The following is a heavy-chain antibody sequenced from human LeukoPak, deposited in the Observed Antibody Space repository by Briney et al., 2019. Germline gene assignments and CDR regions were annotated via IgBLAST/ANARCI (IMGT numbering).Heavy chain of an antibody. CDR2: ITPTTSYI. CDR1: GLGFSSFS. CDR3: ARLRRTSDSSGYYYYYDY. V-gene: IGHV3-21*01. Sequence: VGSLRLSCAASGLGFSSFSFNWIRQAPGKGLEWVSSITPTTSYIYYADSVRGRFTISRENAKNSLYLQMNSLRAEDTAVYYCARLRRTSDSSGYYYYYDYWGQGTLVTVSS. J-gene: IGHJ4*02. D-gene: IGHD3-22*01.